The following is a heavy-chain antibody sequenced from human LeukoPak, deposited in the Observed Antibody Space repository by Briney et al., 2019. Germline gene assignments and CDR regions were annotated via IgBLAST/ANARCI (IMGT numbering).Heavy chain of an antibody. Sequence: GGPLRLSCAASGFTFSNYAMSWARQAPGKGLEWVSAISGSGGSTYYADSVKGRFTISRDNSKNTLYLQMNSLRAEDTAVYYCTKGTIWLPFDYWGQGTLVTVSS. D-gene: IGHD5-18*01. CDR1: GFTFSNYA. V-gene: IGHV3-23*01. CDR2: ISGSGGST. J-gene: IGHJ4*02. CDR3: TKGTIWLPFDY.